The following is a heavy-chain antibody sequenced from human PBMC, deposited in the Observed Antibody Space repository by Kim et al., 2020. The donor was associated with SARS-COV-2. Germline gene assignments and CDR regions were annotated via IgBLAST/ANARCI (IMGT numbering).Heavy chain of an antibody. D-gene: IGHD5-12*01. CDR1: GLSLTGHW. CDR2: ILSDGTTT. V-gene: IGHV3-74*01. CDR3: ARENIVTTPGTFDI. J-gene: IGHJ3*02. Sequence: LSLTCAASGLSLTGHWMHWVRHAPGKGLLWVSRILSDGTTTDYADSVKGRFTISRDHTKNTLYLQMSSLRAEDTAVYYCARENIVTTPGTFDIWGQGTLVTVSS.